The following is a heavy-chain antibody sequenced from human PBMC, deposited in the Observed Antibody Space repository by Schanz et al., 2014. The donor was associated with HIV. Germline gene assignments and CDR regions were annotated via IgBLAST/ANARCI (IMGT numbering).Heavy chain of an antibody. Sequence: QMYLVQSGPEVRKPGTSVTVSCKASGFTFANSAVQWVRQARGQRLEWIGWIVVGSGNANYAQKFQERVTITRDMSTATAYMELTSLRSEDTAVYYCARDQNVISMVRGVMGGVDYWGQGTLVTVSS. V-gene: IGHV1-58*01. CDR2: IVVGSGNA. CDR1: GFTFANSA. D-gene: IGHD3-10*01. J-gene: IGHJ4*02. CDR3: ARDQNVISMVRGVMGGVDY.